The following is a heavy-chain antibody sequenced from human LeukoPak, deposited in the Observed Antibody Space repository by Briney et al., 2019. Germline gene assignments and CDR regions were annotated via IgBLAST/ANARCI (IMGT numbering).Heavy chain of an antibody. CDR1: GGSFSGYY. CDR3: ARRAPEHRWLQSREAFDI. CDR2: INHSGST. D-gene: IGHD5-24*01. Sequence: SETLSLTCAVYGGSFSGYYWSWIRQPPGKGPEWIGEINHSGSTNYNPSLKSRVTISVDTSKNQFSLKLSSVTAADTAVYYCARRAPEHRWLQSREAFDIWGQGTMVTVSS. J-gene: IGHJ3*02. V-gene: IGHV4-34*01.